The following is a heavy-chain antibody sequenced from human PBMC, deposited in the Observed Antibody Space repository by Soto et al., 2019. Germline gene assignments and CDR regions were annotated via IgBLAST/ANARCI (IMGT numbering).Heavy chain of an antibody. CDR2: IYYSGST. CDR1: GGSISSYY. Sequence: PSETLSLTCTVSGGSISSYYWSWIRQPPGKGLEWIGYIYYSGSTNYNPSLKSRVTISVDTSKNQFSLKLSSVTAADTAVYYCARDLGYSSSWDMGPDYRGQGTLVPVSS. D-gene: IGHD6-13*01. V-gene: IGHV4-59*01. CDR3: ARDLGYSSSWDMGPDY. J-gene: IGHJ4*02.